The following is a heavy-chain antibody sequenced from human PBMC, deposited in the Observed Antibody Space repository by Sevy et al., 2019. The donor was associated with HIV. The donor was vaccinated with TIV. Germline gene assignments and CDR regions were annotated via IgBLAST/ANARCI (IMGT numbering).Heavy chain of an antibody. CDR1: GFIFSNYW. Sequence: GGSLRLSCAASGFIFSNYWMTWVRQAPGKGLEWVANIKGDGSQTAYADSVRGRCTISRDNAKNSLYLQINSLSPEDTALYYCARDTGNFYVDYWGQRTLVTVSS. D-gene: IGHD1-1*01. J-gene: IGHJ4*02. CDR2: IKGDGSQT. V-gene: IGHV3-7*01. CDR3: ARDTGNFYVDY.